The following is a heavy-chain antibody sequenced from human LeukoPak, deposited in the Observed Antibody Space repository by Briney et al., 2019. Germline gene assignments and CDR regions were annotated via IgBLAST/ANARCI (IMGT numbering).Heavy chain of an antibody. CDR2: ISGSGGST. J-gene: IGHJ3*02. D-gene: IGHD6-13*01. V-gene: IGHV3-23*01. CDR1: GFTVSSNY. CDR3: AKQIAARGLGAFDI. Sequence: GGSLRLSCAASGFTVSSNYMSWVRQAPGKGLEWVSAISGSGGSTYYADSVKGRFTISRDNSKNTLYLQMNSLRAEDTAVYYCAKQIAARGLGAFDIWGQGTMVTVSS.